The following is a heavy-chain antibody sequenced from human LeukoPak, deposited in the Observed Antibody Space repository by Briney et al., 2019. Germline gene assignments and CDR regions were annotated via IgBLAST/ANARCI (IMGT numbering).Heavy chain of an antibody. CDR1: GFTFSSYW. D-gene: IGHD3-16*02. Sequence: GGSLRLSCAASGFTFSSYWMSWVRQAPGKGLGWVANIKQDGSETYYVDSVKGRFTISRDNAKNTLYLQMNSLRAEDTALYYCARELRYVWVSYRYPFRGQGTLVTVSS. CDR3: ARELRYVWVSYRYPF. J-gene: IGHJ4*02. CDR2: IKQDGSET. V-gene: IGHV3-7*03.